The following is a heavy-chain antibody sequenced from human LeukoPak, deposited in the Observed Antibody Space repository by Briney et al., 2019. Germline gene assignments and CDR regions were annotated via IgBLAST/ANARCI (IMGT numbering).Heavy chain of an antibody. J-gene: IGHJ4*02. CDR3: ARENSGSYREFDY. CDR2: IYTSGST. V-gene: IGHV4-4*07. D-gene: IGHD1-26*01. CDR1: GGSISSYY. Sequence: MPSETLSLTCTVSGGSISSYYWSWIRQPAGEGLEWIGRIYTSGSTNYNASLKSRVSMSVDTSKNQFSLKLSSVTAADTAVFYCARENSGSYREFDYWGQGTLVTVSS.